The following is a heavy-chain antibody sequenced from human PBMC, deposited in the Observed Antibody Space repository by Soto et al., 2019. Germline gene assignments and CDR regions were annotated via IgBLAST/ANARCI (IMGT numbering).Heavy chain of an antibody. D-gene: IGHD3-3*01. CDR2: IYHSGST. Sequence: SETLSLTCAVSGGSISSSNWWSWVRQPPGKGLEWIGEIYHSGSTNYNPSLKSRVTISVDKSKNQFSLKLSSVTAADTAVCYCARARITIFGSTPWFDPWGQGTLVTVSS. J-gene: IGHJ5*02. V-gene: IGHV4-4*02. CDR3: ARARITIFGSTPWFDP. CDR1: GGSISSSNW.